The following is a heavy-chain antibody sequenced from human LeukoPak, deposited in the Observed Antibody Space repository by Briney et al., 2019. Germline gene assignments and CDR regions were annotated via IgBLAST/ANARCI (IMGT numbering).Heavy chain of an antibody. CDR3: GKEGSSGWFGIDY. CDR1: GFTFSSYA. V-gene: IGHV3-23*01. J-gene: IGHJ4*02. CDR2: ISGRGYST. D-gene: IGHD6-19*01. Sequence: GGSLRLSCAASGFTFSSYAMSWVRQAPGKGLEWVSTISGRGYSTYYADSVKGRFTISRDNSKNTLYLQMNSLRAEDTAVYYWGKEGSSGWFGIDYLGQGTLVPVLS.